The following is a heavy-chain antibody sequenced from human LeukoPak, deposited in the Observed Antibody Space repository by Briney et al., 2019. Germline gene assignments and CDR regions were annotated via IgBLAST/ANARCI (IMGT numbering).Heavy chain of an antibody. CDR2: ISGSGGST. CDR3: AKSPPVCEIFGALFDY. J-gene: IGHJ4*02. CDR1: GFTFSSYA. Sequence: PGGSLRLSCAASGFTFSSYAMSWVRQAPGKGLEWVSAISGSGGSTYYADSVKGRFTISRDNSKNTLYLQMNSLRAEDTAVYYCAKSPPVCEIFGALFDYWGQGTLVTVSS. V-gene: IGHV3-23*01. D-gene: IGHD3-3*01.